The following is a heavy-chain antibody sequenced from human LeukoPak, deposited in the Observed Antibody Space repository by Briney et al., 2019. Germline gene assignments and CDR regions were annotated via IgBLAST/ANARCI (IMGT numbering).Heavy chain of an antibody. CDR2: INHSGST. J-gene: IGHJ4*02. CDR3: ARGRPGLRYFDWLAAGYYFDY. D-gene: IGHD3-9*01. CDR1: GGSFSGYY. V-gene: IGHV4-34*01. Sequence: KASETLSLTCAVYGGSFSGYYWSWIRQPPGKGLEWIGEINHSGSTNYNPSLKRRVTISVDTSKNQFSLKLSSVTAADTAVYYCARGRPGLRYFDWLAAGYYFDYWGQGTLVTVSS.